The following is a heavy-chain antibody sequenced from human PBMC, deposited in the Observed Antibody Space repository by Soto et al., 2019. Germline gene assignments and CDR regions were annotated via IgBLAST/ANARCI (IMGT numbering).Heavy chain of an antibody. CDR2: FDPEDGET. V-gene: IGHV1-24*01. CDR1: RYTLTELS. D-gene: IGHD6-13*01. J-gene: IGHJ4*02. CDR3: ATRRLRAAAGTWYFDY. Sequence: ASVKVSCKVSRYTLTELSMHWVRQAPGKGLEWMGGFDPEDGETIYAQKFQGRVTMTEDTSTDTAYMELSSLRSEDTAVYYCATRRLRAAAGTWYFDYWGQGTLVTVSS.